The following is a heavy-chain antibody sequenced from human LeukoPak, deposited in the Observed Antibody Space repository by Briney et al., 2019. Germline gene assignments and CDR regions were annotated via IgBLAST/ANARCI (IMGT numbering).Heavy chain of an antibody. CDR2: IKQDGSEK. CDR3: ARYCTGSSCYSLDV. V-gene: IGHV3-7*01. J-gene: IGHJ6*04. CDR1: GFTSGTYW. D-gene: IGHD2-2*01. Sequence: TGGSLRLSCAASGFTSGTYWMSWVRQAPGEGLEWVANIKQDGSEKYYVDSVRGRFTISRDNAKNSLYLQMNSLRAEDTAVYYCARYCTGSSCYSLDVWGKGTTVTVSS.